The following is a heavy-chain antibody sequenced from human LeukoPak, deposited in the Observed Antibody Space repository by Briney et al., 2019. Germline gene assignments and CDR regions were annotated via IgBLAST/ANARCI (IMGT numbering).Heavy chain of an antibody. CDR1: GGSISSHY. CDR2: IYYSGST. V-gene: IGHV4-59*11. CDR3: ARVTYYDFWSGYPLD. D-gene: IGHD3-3*01. J-gene: IGHJ4*02. Sequence: SETLSLTCTVSGGSISSHYWSWIRQPPGKGLEWIGYIYYSGSTNYNPSLKSPVTISVDTSKNQFSLKLSSVTAADTAVYYCARVTYYDFWSGYPLDWGQGTLVTVSS.